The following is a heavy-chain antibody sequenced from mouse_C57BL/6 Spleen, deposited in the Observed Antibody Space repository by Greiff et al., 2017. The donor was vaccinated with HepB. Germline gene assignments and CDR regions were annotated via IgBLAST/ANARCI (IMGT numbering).Heavy chain of an antibody. V-gene: IGHV5-9*01. CDR3: ARNSPYAMDY. J-gene: IGHJ4*01. CDR2: ISGGGGNT. CDR1: GFTFSSYT. Sequence: EVKLMESGGGLVKPGGSLKLSCAASGFTFSSYTMSWVRQTPEKRLEWVATISGGGGNTYYPDSVKGRFTISRDNATNTLYLQMISLRSEDTALYYCARNSPYAMDYWGQGTSVTVSS.